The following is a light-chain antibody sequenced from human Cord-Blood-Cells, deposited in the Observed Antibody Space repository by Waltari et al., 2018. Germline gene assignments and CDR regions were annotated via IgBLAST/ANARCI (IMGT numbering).Light chain of an antibody. V-gene: IGKV1-5*01. CDR3: QQYNRT. CDR1: QSISSW. Sequence: DIQMTQSPSTLSASVGDRVTITCRASQSISSWLAWYQQKPGKAPKLLIYDASGLASGVPSRFSGSGSGTEFTLTISGLQPDDLATYYCQQYNRTFGQGTKVEIK. CDR2: DAS. J-gene: IGKJ1*01.